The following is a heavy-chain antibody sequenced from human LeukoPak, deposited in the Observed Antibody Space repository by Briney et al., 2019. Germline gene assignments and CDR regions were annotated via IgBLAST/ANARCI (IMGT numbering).Heavy chain of an antibody. CDR1: GYTFTDYY. V-gene: IGHV1-2*06. CDR3: ARDGYTTSCPDY. D-gene: IGHD2-2*01. J-gene: IGHJ4*02. CDR2: INPKSGGT. Sequence: ASVTVSCKPSGYTFTDYYIHWVRQAPGQGLEWMGRINPKSGGTNSAQKFQGRVTMTSDTSISTAYMELSGLRSDDTAVYYCARDGYTTSCPDYWGQGTLVTVSS.